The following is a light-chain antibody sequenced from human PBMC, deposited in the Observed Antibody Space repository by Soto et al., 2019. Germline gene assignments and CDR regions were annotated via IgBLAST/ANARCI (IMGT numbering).Light chain of an antibody. CDR1: SSDIGAYNY. J-gene: IGLJ2*01. Sequence: QSALTQPPLASGSPGQSVTISCSGTSSDIGAYNYVSWYQQHPGKAPKLLISEVTKRPSGVPDRFSGSKSGNTASLTVSGLQGDDEADYYCSSYGGNNNYVIFGGGTKLTVL. CDR2: EVT. CDR3: SSYGGNNNYVI. V-gene: IGLV2-8*01.